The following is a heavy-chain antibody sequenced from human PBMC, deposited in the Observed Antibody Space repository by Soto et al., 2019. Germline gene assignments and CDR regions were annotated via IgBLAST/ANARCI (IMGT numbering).Heavy chain of an antibody. J-gene: IGHJ3*01. D-gene: IGHD3-3*01. Sequence: SVKVSCKDSGGTLSSYAISRVRQAPGQGREGMGGIIPIFGTANYAQKFQGRVTITADKSTSTAYMELSSLRSEDTAVYYCARRGDFWSGYPIFDFWGQGTMVTVSS. V-gene: IGHV1-69*06. CDR3: ARRGDFWSGYPIFDF. CDR2: IIPIFGTA. CDR1: GGTLSSYA.